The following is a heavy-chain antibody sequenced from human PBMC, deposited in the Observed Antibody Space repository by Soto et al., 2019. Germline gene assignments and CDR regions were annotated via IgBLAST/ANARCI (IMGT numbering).Heavy chain of an antibody. CDR2: ISGSGGTT. CDR3: AKTANGWFSAFDI. CDR1: GVTFSSYA. D-gene: IGHD6-19*01. Sequence: EVQLLESGGGLVQPGGSLRLSCAASGVTFSSYAMSWVRQAPGKGLEWVSAISGSGGTTYYADSVKGRLTFPSDNSTNTLYPQMNSTRAEDTAVYYCAKTANGWFSAFDIWGQGTMVTVSS. J-gene: IGHJ3*02. V-gene: IGHV3-23*01.